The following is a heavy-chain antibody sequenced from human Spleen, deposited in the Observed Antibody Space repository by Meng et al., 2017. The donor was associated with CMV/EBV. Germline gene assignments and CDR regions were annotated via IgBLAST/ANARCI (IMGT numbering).Heavy chain of an antibody. J-gene: IGHJ6*02. CDR3: AKESVAEYRGSYYRFFAMDV. V-gene: IGHV3-30*04. CDR1: GFTFSSYA. D-gene: IGHD1-26*01. CDR2: ISYDGSNK. Sequence: GESLKISCAASGFTFSSYAMHWVRQAPGKGLEWVAVISYDGSNKYYADSVKGRFTISRDNSKNTLYLQMNSLTVEDTAVYYCAKESVAEYRGSYYRFFAMDVWGQGTTVTVSS.